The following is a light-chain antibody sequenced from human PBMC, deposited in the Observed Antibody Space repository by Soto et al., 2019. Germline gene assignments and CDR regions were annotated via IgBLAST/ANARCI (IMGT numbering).Light chain of an antibody. CDR2: DDS. CDR3: QVWDTRSEHYV. Sequence: SYDLTQSPSVSVAPGQTVSITCGGISIGSKSVHWYQQKPGQAPVLVVYDDSDRRSGIPERFSGSNSGNTATLTITRVEAGAEADYHCQVWDTRSEHYVFGAGTKVTVL. J-gene: IGLJ1*01. CDR1: SIGSKS. V-gene: IGLV3-21*02.